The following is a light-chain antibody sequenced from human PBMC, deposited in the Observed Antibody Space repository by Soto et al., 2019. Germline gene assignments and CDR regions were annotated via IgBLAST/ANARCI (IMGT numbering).Light chain of an antibody. J-gene: IGKJ4*01. Sequence: EIVMTQSPATLSVSPGERATLSCRASQSVSINLAWYQQKPGQAPRLLIYGASTRATGIPARFSGSGPGTEFTLTISSLQSEDFAVYYCQQHNNWPPLTFGGGTKVEIK. CDR1: QSVSIN. CDR2: GAS. CDR3: QQHNNWPPLT. V-gene: IGKV3-15*01.